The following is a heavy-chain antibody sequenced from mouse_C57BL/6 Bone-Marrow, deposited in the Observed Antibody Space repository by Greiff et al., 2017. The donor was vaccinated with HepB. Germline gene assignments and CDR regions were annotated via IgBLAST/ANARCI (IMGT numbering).Heavy chain of an antibody. D-gene: IGHD2-1*01. J-gene: IGHJ3*01. CDR1: GYTFTDYE. CDR3: TRPPPILLPFAY. V-gene: IGHV1-15*01. Sequence: QVQLKESGAELVRPGASVTLSCKASGYTFTDYEMHWVKQTPVHGLEWIGAIDPETGGTAYNQKFKGKAILTADKSSSTAYMELRSLTSEDSAVYYCTRPPPILLPFAYWGQGTLVTVSA. CDR2: IDPETGGT.